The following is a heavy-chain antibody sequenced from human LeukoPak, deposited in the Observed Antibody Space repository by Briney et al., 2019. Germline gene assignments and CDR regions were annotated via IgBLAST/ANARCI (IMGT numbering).Heavy chain of an antibody. D-gene: IGHD3-22*01. Sequence: PSETQSLTCTVSGGSISSGDYYWSWIRQPPGKGLEWIGYIYYSGSTYYNPSLKSRVTISVDTSKNQFSLKLSSVTAADTAVYYCARDSASSGLDYWGQGTLVTVSS. J-gene: IGHJ4*02. CDR3: ARDSASSGLDY. CDR2: IYYSGST. CDR1: GGSISSGDYY. V-gene: IGHV4-30-4*01.